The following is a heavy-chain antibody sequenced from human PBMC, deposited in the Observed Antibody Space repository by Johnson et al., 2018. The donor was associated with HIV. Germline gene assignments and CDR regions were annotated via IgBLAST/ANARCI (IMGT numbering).Heavy chain of an antibody. V-gene: IGHV3-9*01. CDR2: ISWNSGSI. CDR1: GFTFHEYA. J-gene: IGHJ3*02. CDR3: AGEYYYDSSGTPVFDI. Sequence: VQLVESGGGLVQPGRSLRLTCVGSGFTFHEYAMHWVRQIPGKGLEWVSGISWNSGSIGYADSVKGRFTISRDNAKNSLYLQMNSLRAEDTAVYYCAGEYYYDSSGTPVFDIWGQGTMVTVSS. D-gene: IGHD3-22*01.